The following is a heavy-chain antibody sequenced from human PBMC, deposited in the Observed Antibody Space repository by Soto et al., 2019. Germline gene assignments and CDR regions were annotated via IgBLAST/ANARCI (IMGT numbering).Heavy chain of an antibody. CDR1: GGSISGYY. CDR3: ARWPKYYYDSSGHFDY. J-gene: IGHJ4*02. D-gene: IGHD3-22*01. V-gene: IGHV4-59*01. Sequence: SETLSLTCTVSGGSISGYYWGWIRQPPGKGLECIGYISHSGNTNYNPSFKSRITISVDTSKNQVSLKLSSVTAADTAVYYCARWPKYYYDSSGHFDYWGQGTQVTVSS. CDR2: ISHSGNT.